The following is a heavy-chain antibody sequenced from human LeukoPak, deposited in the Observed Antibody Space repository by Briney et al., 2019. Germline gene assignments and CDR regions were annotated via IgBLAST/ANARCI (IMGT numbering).Heavy chain of an antibody. D-gene: IGHD4-17*01. Sequence: PGRSLRLSCAASGFTFSSYAMHWVRQAPGKGLEWVAYIQYDGSNKYFADSVKGRFTISRDNSKSTLYLQMNSLRAEDTAVYYCARHLTYAFDYWGQGTLVTVSS. J-gene: IGHJ4*02. CDR3: ARHLTYAFDY. CDR2: IQYDGSNK. V-gene: IGHV3-30*04. CDR1: GFTFSSYA.